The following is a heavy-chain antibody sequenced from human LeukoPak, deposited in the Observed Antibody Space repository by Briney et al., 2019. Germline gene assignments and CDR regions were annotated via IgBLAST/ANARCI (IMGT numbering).Heavy chain of an antibody. Sequence: SQTLSLTCAISGDSVSSNSAAWNWIRQSPSRGLEWLGRTYYRSKWYNDYAVSVKSRITINPDTSKNQFSLQIYSVTPEDTAVYYCARYTRSRPYYFDFWGQGTLATVSS. J-gene: IGHJ4*02. D-gene: IGHD6-13*01. CDR1: GDSVSSNSAA. CDR3: ARYTRSRPYYFDF. V-gene: IGHV6-1*01. CDR2: TYYRSKWYN.